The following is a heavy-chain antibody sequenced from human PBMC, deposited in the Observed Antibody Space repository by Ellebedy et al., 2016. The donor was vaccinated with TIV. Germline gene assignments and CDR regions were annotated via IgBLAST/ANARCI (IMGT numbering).Heavy chain of an antibody. CDR3: ARHRRAYCSGGGCSFDP. J-gene: IGHJ5*02. V-gene: IGHV5-10-1*01. CDR1: GYNFNNFW. Sequence: GESLKISCKTSGYNFNNFWISWVRQKPGKGLEWMGRIDPLNSYTNYNPSFQGHVTLSIDKSSRTAYLQWGTLEASDNAMYYCARHRRAYCSGGGCSFDPWGQGTLVIVSS. CDR2: IDPLNSYT. D-gene: IGHD2-15*01.